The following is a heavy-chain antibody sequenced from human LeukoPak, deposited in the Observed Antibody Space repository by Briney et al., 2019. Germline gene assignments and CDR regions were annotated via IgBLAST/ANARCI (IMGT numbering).Heavy chain of an antibody. Sequence: GRSLRLSCAASGFTFSSYGMHWVRQAPGKGLEWVAVISYDGSNKYYADSVKGRFTISRDNSKNTLYLQMNSLRAEDTAVYYRARSSGPAKYWGQGTLVTVSS. CDR2: ISYDGSNK. D-gene: IGHD6-19*01. CDR1: GFTFSSYG. J-gene: IGHJ4*02. CDR3: ARSSGPAKY. V-gene: IGHV3-30*03.